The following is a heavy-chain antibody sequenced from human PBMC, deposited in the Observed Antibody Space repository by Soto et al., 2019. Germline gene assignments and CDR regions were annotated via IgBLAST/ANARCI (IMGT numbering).Heavy chain of an antibody. CDR3: ARTPSGVVGAPRINWFDP. D-gene: IGHD2-15*01. J-gene: IGHJ5*02. V-gene: IGHV1-3*01. CDR1: GYTFTSYA. Sequence: GASVKVSCKASGYTFTSYAMHWVRQAPGQRLEWMGWINAGNGNTKYSQKFQGRVTMTRDTSISTAYMELSSLGSEDTAVYYCARTPSGVVGAPRINWFDPWGQGTLVTVSS. CDR2: INAGNGNT.